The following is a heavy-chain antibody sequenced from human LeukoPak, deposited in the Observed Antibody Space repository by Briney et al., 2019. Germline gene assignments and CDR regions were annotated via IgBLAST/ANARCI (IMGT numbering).Heavy chain of an antibody. CDR1: GYTFTSYG. Sequence: ASVKVSCKASGYTFTSYGISWVRQAPGQGLEWMGWISAYNGNTNYAQKLQGRVTMTTDTSTSTAYMELRSLRSDDTAVYYCARVGQYSSGWYSRGYFDYWGQGTLVTVSS. D-gene: IGHD6-19*01. CDR3: ARVGQYSSGWYSRGYFDY. J-gene: IGHJ4*02. V-gene: IGHV1-18*01. CDR2: ISAYNGNT.